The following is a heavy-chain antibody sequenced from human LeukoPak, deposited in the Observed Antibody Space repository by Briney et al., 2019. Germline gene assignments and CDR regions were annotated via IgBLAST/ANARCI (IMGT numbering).Heavy chain of an antibody. D-gene: IGHD3-16*01. CDR2: ISGSGFST. Sequence: GGSLRLSCPASGLTFSSYAMSWVRQAPAKGLEWVSGISGSGFSTDYADSVKGRFTISRDNSKSTLYLQMNSLRAEDTAVYYCAKGLGAFDIWGQGTMVTVSS. J-gene: IGHJ3*02. V-gene: IGHV3-23*01. CDR1: GLTFSSYA. CDR3: AKGLGAFDI.